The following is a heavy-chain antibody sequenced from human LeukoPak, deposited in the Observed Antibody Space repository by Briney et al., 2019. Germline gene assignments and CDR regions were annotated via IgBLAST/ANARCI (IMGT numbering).Heavy chain of an antibody. Sequence: SQTLSLTCAISGDSVSSDSAAWNWIRQSPSRGLEWLRRTYYRSKWYNDYSAFVKSRIIINPDTSKNQFSLQLNSVTPEDTAVYYCARAVAGTEGWFNSWGQGTLVTVSS. CDR1: GDSVSSDSAA. CDR2: TYYRSKWYN. V-gene: IGHV6-1*01. J-gene: IGHJ5*01. CDR3: ARAVAGTEGWFNS. D-gene: IGHD1-1*01.